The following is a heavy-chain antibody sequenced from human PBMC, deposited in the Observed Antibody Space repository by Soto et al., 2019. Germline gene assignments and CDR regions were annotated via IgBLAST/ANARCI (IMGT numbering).Heavy chain of an antibody. V-gene: IGHV4-59*11. CDR2: ISYSAST. J-gene: IGHJ4*02. D-gene: IGHD5-12*01. CDR3: ARSNIVATARPYYFDY. CDR1: AGSPSSHY. Sequence: PSQTLSLTCTLAAGSPSSHYWSWIRQPPGKGLQSSGYISYSASTNYNPSLKSRVTISVDTSKNQFSLNLNSVTAADTAMYYCARSNIVATARPYYFDYWGQGTLVTVCS.